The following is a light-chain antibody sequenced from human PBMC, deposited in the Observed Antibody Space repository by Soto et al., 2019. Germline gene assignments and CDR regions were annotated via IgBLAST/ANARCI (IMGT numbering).Light chain of an antibody. CDR3: QQYNRLGT. CDR2: DAS. J-gene: IGKJ1*01. V-gene: IGKV1-5*01. Sequence: DIPMTQSPSTLSASVGDRVTITCRASQSISSWLAWYQQKPGKAPKLLIYDASSLESGVPSRFSGSGSGTEFTLTISSLQPDDFATYYCQQYNRLGTFGQGTKVEIK. CDR1: QSISSW.